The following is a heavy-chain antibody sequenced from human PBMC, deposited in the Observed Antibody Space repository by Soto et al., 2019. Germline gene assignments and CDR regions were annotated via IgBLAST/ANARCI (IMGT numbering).Heavy chain of an antibody. CDR1: GYTFTSYG. Sequence: ASVKVSCKASGYTFTSYGISWVRQAPGQGLEWMGWISAYNGNTNYAQKLQGRVTMTKDTSKSTAYMEPRSLRSDDTAVYYCARDTSNYFDYWGQGNLVTVSS. V-gene: IGHV1-18*01. D-gene: IGHD2-2*01. CDR2: ISAYNGNT. CDR3: ARDTSNYFDY. J-gene: IGHJ4*02.